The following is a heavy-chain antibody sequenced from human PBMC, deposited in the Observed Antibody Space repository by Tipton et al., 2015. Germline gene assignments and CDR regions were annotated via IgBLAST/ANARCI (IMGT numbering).Heavy chain of an antibody. CDR3: AKDHYGGNADDAFDI. CDR2: LSGSGGST. J-gene: IGHJ3*02. V-gene: IGHV3-23*01. Sequence: SLRLSCAASGFTFSDYAMSWVRQAPGKGLEWVSGLSGSGGSTYYTDSVKGRFTISRDQTKDTLYLQMTSLRVEDTAVYYCAKDHYGGNADDAFDIWGQGTMVTVSS. CDR1: GFTFSDYA. D-gene: IGHD4-23*01.